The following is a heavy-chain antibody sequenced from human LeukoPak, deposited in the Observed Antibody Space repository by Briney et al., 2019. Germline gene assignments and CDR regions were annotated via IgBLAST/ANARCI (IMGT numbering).Heavy chain of an antibody. CDR2: ISYDGSNK. V-gene: IGHV3-30*18. Sequence: PGGSLRLSCAASGFTFSSYGMHWVRQAPGKGLEWVAVISYDGSNKYYADSVKGRFTISRDNSKNTLYLQMNSLRAEDTAVYYCAKNLRFLEWLLEADYWGQGTLVTVSS. CDR3: AKNLRFLEWLLEADY. CDR1: GFTFSSYG. J-gene: IGHJ4*02. D-gene: IGHD3-3*01.